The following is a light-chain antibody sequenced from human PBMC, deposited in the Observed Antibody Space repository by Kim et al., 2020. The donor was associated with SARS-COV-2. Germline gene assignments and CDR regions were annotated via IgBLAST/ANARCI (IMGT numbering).Light chain of an antibody. CDR3: QQYSRYWT. V-gene: IGKV1-5*03. CDR1: QSISHW. CDR2: KAS. Sequence: DIQMTQSPSTLSASVGERVTITCRASQSISHWLAWYQQKPGKAPKLLIYKASSLESGVPSRFSGSGSGTEFTLTISSLQPDDFATYYCQQYSRYWTFGPGTKVDIK. J-gene: IGKJ1*01.